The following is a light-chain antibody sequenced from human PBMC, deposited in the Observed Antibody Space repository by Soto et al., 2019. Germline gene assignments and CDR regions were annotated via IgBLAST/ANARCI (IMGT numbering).Light chain of an antibody. CDR3: QSYDNTLGVV. CDR1: SSNIGAGYD. Sequence: QAVVTQPPSVSGAPGQRVTISCTGSSSNIGAGYDVHWYQKLPGTAPKLLISGNTNRPSGVPDRFSGSKSGTSASLAITGLQAADEADYYCQSYDNTLGVVFGGGTKLTVL. CDR2: GNT. V-gene: IGLV1-40*01. J-gene: IGLJ2*01.